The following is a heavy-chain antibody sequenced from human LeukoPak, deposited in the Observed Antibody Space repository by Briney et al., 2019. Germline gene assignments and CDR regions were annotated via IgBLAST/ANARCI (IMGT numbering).Heavy chain of an antibody. D-gene: IGHD2-2*01. V-gene: IGHV4-4*07. Sequence: PSETLSLTCTVSDGSISSYYWSWVRQPAGKGLEWIGRIYSSGSTNYNPSLKSRVTISVDTSKNQFSLKLSSVTAADTAVYYCARSYCSSTSCFRDAFDIWGQGTMVTVSS. CDR2: IYSSGST. J-gene: IGHJ3*02. CDR1: DGSISSYY. CDR3: ARSYCSSTSCFRDAFDI.